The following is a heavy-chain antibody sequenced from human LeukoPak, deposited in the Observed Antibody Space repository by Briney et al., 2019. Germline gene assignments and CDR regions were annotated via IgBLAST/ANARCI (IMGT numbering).Heavy chain of an antibody. D-gene: IGHD6-6*01. CDR2: IPYDGRNK. CDR1: GFTFSSYG. V-gene: IGHV3-30*03. CDR3: ARDLSSSSTAYFQH. J-gene: IGHJ1*01. Sequence: QAGGSPRLSCAASGFTFSSYGMHWVRQAPGKGLEWVAVIPYDGRNKNYADSVKGRFTISRDNAKNSLYLQMNSLRAEDTAVYYCARDLSSSSTAYFQHWGQGTLVTVSS.